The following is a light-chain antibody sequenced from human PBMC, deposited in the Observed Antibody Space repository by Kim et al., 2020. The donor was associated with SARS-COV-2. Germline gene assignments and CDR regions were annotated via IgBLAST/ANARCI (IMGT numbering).Light chain of an antibody. CDR3: QQYYSTPRS. Sequence: RATINCKSSQSVLYSSNNKNYLAWYQQKPGQPPKLLIYWASTRESGVPDRFSGSGSGTDFTLTISSLQAEDVAVYYCQQYYSTPRSFGKGTKLDI. CDR1: QSVLYSSNNKNY. CDR2: WAS. V-gene: IGKV4-1*01. J-gene: IGKJ2*03.